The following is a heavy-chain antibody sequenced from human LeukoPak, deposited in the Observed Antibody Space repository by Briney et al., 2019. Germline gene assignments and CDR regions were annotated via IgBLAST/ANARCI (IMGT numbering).Heavy chain of an antibody. CDR2: IYPGDSDT. CDR1: EYSFTSYW. Sequence: LGESLKISCKGSEYSFTSYWIGWVRQMPGKGLEWMGIIYPGDSDTRYSPSFEGQVTISADRSISTAYLQWSSLKASDTAMYYCARGFYGGYYYYYMDVWGKGTTVTVSS. D-gene: IGHD4/OR15-4a*01. J-gene: IGHJ6*03. CDR3: ARGFYGGYYYYYMDV. V-gene: IGHV5-51*01.